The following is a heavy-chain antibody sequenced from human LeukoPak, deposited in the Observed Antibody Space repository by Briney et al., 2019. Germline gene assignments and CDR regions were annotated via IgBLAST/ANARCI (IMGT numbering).Heavy chain of an antibody. V-gene: IGHV4-39*01. CDR1: GFTFSSYA. D-gene: IGHD1-26*01. J-gene: IGHJ4*02. Sequence: GSLRLSCAASGFTFSSYAMSWVRQAPGKGLEWIGSIYYSGSTYYNPSLKSRVTISVDTSKNQFSLKLSSVTAADTAVYYCARRIVGATKGYFDYWGQGTLVTVSS. CDR2: IYYSGST. CDR3: ARRIVGATKGYFDY.